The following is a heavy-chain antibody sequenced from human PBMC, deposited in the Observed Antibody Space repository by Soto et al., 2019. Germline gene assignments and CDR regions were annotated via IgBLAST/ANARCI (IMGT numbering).Heavy chain of an antibody. CDR3: ARDYYGDYARFDY. D-gene: IGHD4-17*01. V-gene: IGHV3-33*01. J-gene: IGHJ4*02. Sequence: VQLVESGGGVVQPGRSLRLSCVASGFTFSRYGMHWVRQAPGQGLEWVAFIWYDGIKKYYADSVKGRFTISRDDSNDTLHLQMNTLRAEDTGVYHCARDYYGDYARFDYWGQGTLVTVSS. CDR1: GFTFSRYG. CDR2: IWYDGIKK.